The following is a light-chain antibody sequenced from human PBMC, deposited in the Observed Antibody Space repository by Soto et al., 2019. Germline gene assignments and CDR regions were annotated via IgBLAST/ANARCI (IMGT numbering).Light chain of an antibody. V-gene: IGKV3-11*01. CDR1: QNVVKF. J-gene: IGKJ5*01. Sequence: DSAATQSPGTLFQSLGETPTLCCRASQNVVKFLAWYQQRPRQPPRLLIFDSSNRATGGPVRFSGSGSGTVFALTIGSLEPEDSAVYDCQQRKNWPPITFGQGTRLEIK. CDR2: DSS. CDR3: QQRKNWPPIT.